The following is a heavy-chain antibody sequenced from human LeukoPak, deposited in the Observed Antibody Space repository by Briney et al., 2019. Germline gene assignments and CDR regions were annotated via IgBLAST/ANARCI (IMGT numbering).Heavy chain of an antibody. CDR2: IDWDDDK. D-gene: IGHD2-21*02. CDR1: GFSLRTSGMR. CDR3: ARTTSYCGGDCYVD. J-gene: IGHJ4*02. Sequence: SGPALAHPTQPLTLTCTFSGFSLRTSGMRVSWIRQPPGKALEWLARIDWDDDKFYSTSLKTRLTISKDPSKNQVVLTMTNMDPVDTATYYCARTTSYCGGDCYVDWGQGTLVTVSS. V-gene: IGHV2-70*04.